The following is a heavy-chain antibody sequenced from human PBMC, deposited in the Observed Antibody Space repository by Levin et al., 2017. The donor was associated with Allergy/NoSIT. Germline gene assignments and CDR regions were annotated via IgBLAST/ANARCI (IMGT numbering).Heavy chain of an antibody. CDR1: GGSISGYY. CDR3: ARVMVHDSSGYYYPADFDY. Sequence: SQTLSLTCTVPGGSISGYYWSWIRQSPGRGLEWIGSIFSSGTTNYNPSLKSRVTISVDTSKNQFSLKLSSVTAADTAVYYCARVMVHDSSGYYYPADFDYWGQGTLVTVSS. CDR2: IFSSGTT. V-gene: IGHV4-59*01. J-gene: IGHJ4*02. D-gene: IGHD3-22*01.